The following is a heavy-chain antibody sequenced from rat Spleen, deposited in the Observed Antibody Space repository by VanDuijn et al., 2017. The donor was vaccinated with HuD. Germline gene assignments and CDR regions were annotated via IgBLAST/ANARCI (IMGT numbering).Heavy chain of an antibody. D-gene: IGHD4-3*01. J-gene: IGHJ3*01. CDR1: GFTFSNYG. V-gene: IGHV5-29*01. CDR2: ISYDGSST. CDR3: ARHNSGYGYFDY. Sequence: EVQLVESGGGLVQPGRSLKLSCAASGFTFSNYGMAWVRQAPTKGLEWVASISYDGSSTYYRDSVKGRFTISRDNAKSTLYLQMDSLRSEDTATYYCARHNSGYGYFDYWGQGTLVTVSS.